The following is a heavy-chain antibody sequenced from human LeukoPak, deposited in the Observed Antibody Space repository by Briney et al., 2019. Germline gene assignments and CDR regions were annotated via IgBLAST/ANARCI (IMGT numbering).Heavy chain of an antibody. Sequence: QSGGSLRLSCAASGFTFSSYAMSWVRQAPGKGLDWVSAISGSGGSTYYADSVKGRFTISRDNSKNTLYLQMNSLRAEDTAVYYCASVDTAMVPPFDYWGQGTLVTVSS. V-gene: IGHV3-23*01. CDR1: GFTFSSYA. J-gene: IGHJ4*02. CDR2: ISGSGGST. D-gene: IGHD5-18*01. CDR3: ASVDTAMVPPFDY.